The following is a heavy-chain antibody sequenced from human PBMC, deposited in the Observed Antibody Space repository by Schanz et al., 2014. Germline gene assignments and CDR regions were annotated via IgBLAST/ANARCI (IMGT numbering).Heavy chain of an antibody. CDR1: GFTFSGYY. CDR2: IYDGGST. J-gene: IGHJ4*02. CDR3: AYARSWPDY. D-gene: IGHD6-13*01. V-gene: IGHV4-31*02. Sequence: QVQLVESGGGVVQPGRSRRLSCEASGFTFSGYYMAWIRQHPGKGLEWIGYIYDGGSTYYNPALKSRVTISVDTSKNQCSLRLNSVAAADAAVYYCAYARSWPDYWGQGTLVTVSS.